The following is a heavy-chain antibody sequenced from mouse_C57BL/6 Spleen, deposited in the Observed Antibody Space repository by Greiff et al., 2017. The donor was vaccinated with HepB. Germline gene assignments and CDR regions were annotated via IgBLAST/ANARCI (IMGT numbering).Heavy chain of an antibody. J-gene: IGHJ3*01. D-gene: IGHD2-5*01. CDR3: ARDRYSNYWFAY. V-gene: IGHV3-6*01. Sequence: EVKLVESGPGLVKPSQSLSLTCSVTGYSITSGYYWNWIRQFPGNKLEWMGYISYDGSNNYNPSLKNRISITRDTSRNQFFLKLNSVTTEDTATYYCARDRYSNYWFAYWGQGTLVTVSA. CDR1: GYSITSGYY. CDR2: ISYDGSN.